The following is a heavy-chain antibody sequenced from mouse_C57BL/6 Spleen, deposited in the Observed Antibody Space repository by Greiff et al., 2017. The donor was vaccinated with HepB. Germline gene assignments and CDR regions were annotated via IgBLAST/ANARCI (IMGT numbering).Heavy chain of an antibody. J-gene: IGHJ4*01. V-gene: IGHV1-81*01. CDR2: IYPRSGNT. Sequence: VKLVESGAELARPGASVKLSCKASGYTFTSYGISWVKQRTGQGLEWIGEIYPRSGNTYYNEKFKGKATLTADKSSSTAYMELRSLTSEDSAVYFCARGGGSTHYYAMDYWGQGTSVTVSS. D-gene: IGHD1-1*01. CDR3: ARGGGSTHYYAMDY. CDR1: GYTFTSYG.